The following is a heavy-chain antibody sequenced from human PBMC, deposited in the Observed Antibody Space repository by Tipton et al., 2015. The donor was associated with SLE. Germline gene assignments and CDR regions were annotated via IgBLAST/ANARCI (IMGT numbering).Heavy chain of an antibody. V-gene: IGHV3-23*01. CDR1: GFTFSSYA. D-gene: IGHD3-3*01. J-gene: IGHJ6*03. CDR3: AKTGGRGFLEGYYYYMDV. Sequence: GSLRLSCAASGFTFSSYAMSWVRQAPGKGLEWVSAISGSGGSTYYADSVKGRFTISRDNSKNTLYLQMNSLRAEDTAVYYCAKTGGRGFLEGYYYYMDVWGKGTTVTVSS. CDR2: ISGSGGST.